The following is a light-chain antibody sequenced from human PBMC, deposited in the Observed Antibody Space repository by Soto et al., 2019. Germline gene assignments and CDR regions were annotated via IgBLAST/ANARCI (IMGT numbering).Light chain of an antibody. V-gene: IGKV3-20*01. J-gene: IGKJ1*01. Sequence: VLTQSPGTLSLSPGERATLSCRASQTLSSRHLAWYQQKPGQAPRLLIYGSSSRATDIPDRFSGSGSGTDFTLTISTLEPEDFAIYYCQQYGYSRTFGQGTKVGIK. CDR1: QTLSSRH. CDR3: QQYGYSRT. CDR2: GSS.